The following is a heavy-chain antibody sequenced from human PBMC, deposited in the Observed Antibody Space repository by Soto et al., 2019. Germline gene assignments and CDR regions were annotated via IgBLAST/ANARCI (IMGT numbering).Heavy chain of an antibody. CDR3: ARSVRAIRNWFDP. D-gene: IGHD1-26*01. J-gene: IGHJ5*02. CDR2: TYYRSKWYY. Sequence: PSQTLCLTCAISGDSVSSNSDSWNWIRQSPSRGLEWLGRTYYRSKWYYDYAVSVKSRITVNPDTSKNQLSLQLNSVTPEDTAVYYCARSVRAIRNWFDPWGQGTLVTVSS. CDR1: GDSVSSNSDS. V-gene: IGHV6-1*01.